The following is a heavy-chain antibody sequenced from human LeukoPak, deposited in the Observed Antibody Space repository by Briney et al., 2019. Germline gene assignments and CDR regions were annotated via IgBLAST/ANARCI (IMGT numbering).Heavy chain of an antibody. CDR3: ARGVSGSYYPNY. Sequence: PGGSLRLSCAASGFTFGSYSMNWVRHAPGKGLEWVSYISSSSSTIYYADSVKGRFTISRDNAKNSLYLQMNSLRAEDTAVYYCARGVSGSYYPNYWGQGTLVTVSS. V-gene: IGHV3-48*01. CDR2: ISSSSSTI. D-gene: IGHD3-10*01. CDR1: GFTFGSYS. J-gene: IGHJ4*02.